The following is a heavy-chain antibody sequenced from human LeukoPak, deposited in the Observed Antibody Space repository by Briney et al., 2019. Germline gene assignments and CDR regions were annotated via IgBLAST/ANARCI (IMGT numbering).Heavy chain of an antibody. J-gene: IGHJ4*02. CDR1: GGSFSDYY. Sequence: SETLSLTCAVYGGSFSDYYWSWIRQPPGKGLEWIGEINHSGSTNYNPSLKSRVTISVDTSKNQFFLKLSSVTAADTAVYFCARVRELLPDFDYWGQGTLVTVSS. CDR2: INHSGST. CDR3: ARVRELLPDFDY. D-gene: IGHD1-26*01. V-gene: IGHV4-34*01.